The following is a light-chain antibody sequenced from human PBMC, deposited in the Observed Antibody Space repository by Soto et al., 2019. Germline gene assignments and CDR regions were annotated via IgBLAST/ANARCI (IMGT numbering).Light chain of an antibody. CDR3: QKHDNAPLT. Sequence: DIQMTQSPSSLSASVGDRVTITCRASQGIGNYLAWYQQKPGKVPRLLIYTSSTLQSGVPSRFSGRGSGTDFTLTISGLQPEDVATYFCQKHDNAPLTFGGGTKVEIK. CDR1: QGIGNY. CDR2: TSS. V-gene: IGKV1-27*01. J-gene: IGKJ4*01.